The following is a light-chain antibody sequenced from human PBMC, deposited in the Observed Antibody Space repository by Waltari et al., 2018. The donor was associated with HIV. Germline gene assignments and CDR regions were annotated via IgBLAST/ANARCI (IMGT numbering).Light chain of an antibody. J-gene: IGLJ2*01. CDR1: KLGDNS. CDR3: QAWDSRTS. Sequence: SYELTQPPSVSVSPGQTASITCSGDKLGDNSVSWYQQKAGPSPVLVIFQDSKRPSGIPERFSGSNSGNTATLTISGTQAMDEADYYCQAWDSRTSFGGGTKLTVL. CDR2: QDS. V-gene: IGLV3-1*01.